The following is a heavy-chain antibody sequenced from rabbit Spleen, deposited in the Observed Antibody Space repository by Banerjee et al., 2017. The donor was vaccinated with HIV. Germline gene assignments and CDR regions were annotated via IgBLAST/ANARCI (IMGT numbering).Heavy chain of an antibody. CDR2: IDPVFGIT. J-gene: IGHJ3*01. CDR1: GFSFSDRDV. CDR3: ARDGAGGSYFAL. V-gene: IGHV1S47*01. Sequence: QEQLEESGGGLVKPEGSLTLTCKASGFSFSDRDVMCWVRQAPGKGLEWIGYIDPVFGITYYANWVNGRFSISRENAQNTVLLQMTSLTAADTATYFCARDGAGGSYFALWGQGTLVTVS. D-gene: IGHD8-1*01.